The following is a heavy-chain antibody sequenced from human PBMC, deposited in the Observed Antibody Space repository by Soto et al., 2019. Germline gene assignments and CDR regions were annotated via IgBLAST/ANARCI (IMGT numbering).Heavy chain of an antibody. D-gene: IGHD2-21*02. J-gene: IGHJ6*02. Sequence: SETLSLTCAVYGGSFSGYYWTWIRQPPGKGLEWIGEINHSGTINFNPSLKSRLTISLDTSKKHFSLKLSSVTDADTAAYYCARADRTLVTSYSLDVWGQGTPVT. CDR3: ARADRTLVTSYSLDV. V-gene: IGHV4-34*01. CDR1: GGSFSGYY. CDR2: INHSGTI.